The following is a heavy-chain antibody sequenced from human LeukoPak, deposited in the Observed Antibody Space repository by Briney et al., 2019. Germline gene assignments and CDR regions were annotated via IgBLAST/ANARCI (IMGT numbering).Heavy chain of an antibody. V-gene: IGHV3-7*01. D-gene: IGHD2-21*02. J-gene: IGHJ4*02. CDR1: GFTFSSYW. CDR2: IKQDGSEK. Sequence: GGSPRLSCAASGFTFSSYWISWVRQAPGKGLEWVANIKQDGSEKYYVDSVKGRFTISRDNAKNSLYLQMNTLRAEDTAVYYCARRVDQGDSWEDYWGQGTLVTVSS. CDR3: ARRVDQGDSWEDY.